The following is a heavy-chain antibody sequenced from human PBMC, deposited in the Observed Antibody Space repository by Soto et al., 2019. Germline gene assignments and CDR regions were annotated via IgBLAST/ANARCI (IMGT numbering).Heavy chain of an antibody. J-gene: IGHJ4*02. V-gene: IGHV5-51*03. D-gene: IGHD7-27*01. CDR2: IYPGDSDT. Sequence: EVQLVQSGAEVKKPGESLKISCKGSGYRFSSYWIGWVRQMPGKGLEWMGIIYPGDSDTRYSPSFQGQVTISVDKSISTAYLQWSSLRASDTAMYYCASDLTGDTGNSDYWGQGTLVTVSS. CDR3: ASDLTGDTGNSDY. CDR1: GYRFSSYW.